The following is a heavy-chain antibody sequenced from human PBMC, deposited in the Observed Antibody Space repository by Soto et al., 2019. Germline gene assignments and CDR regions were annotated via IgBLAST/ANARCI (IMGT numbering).Heavy chain of an antibody. D-gene: IGHD3-16*02. CDR3: TRIGSDDYIWGSYRNGIFDY. J-gene: IGHJ4*02. V-gene: IGHV3-49*03. Sequence: GGSLRLSCTASGFTFGDYAMSWFRQAPGKGLEWVGFIRSKAYGGTTEYAASVKGRFTISRDDSKSIAYLQMNSLKTEDTAVYYCTRIGSDDYIWGSYRNGIFDYWGQGTLVTVSS. CDR1: GFTFGDYA. CDR2: IRSKAYGGTT.